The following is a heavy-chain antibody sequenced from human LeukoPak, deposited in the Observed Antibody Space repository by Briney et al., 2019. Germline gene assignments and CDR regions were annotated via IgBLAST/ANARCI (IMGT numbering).Heavy chain of an antibody. D-gene: IGHD3-22*01. J-gene: IGHJ5*02. Sequence: SQTLSLTCTVSGGSISSGSYYWSWIRQPAGKGLEWIGRIYTSGSTNYNPSLKSRVTISVDTSKNQFSLKLSSVTAADTAVYYCARDRDYYDIPQGWFDPWGQGTLVTVS. V-gene: IGHV4-61*02. CDR3: ARDRDYYDIPQGWFDP. CDR2: IYTSGST. CDR1: GGSISSGSYY.